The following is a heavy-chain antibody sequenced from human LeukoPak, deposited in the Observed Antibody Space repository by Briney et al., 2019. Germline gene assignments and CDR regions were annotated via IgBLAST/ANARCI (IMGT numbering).Heavy chain of an antibody. CDR3: ASLEDYYYYMGV. J-gene: IGHJ6*03. CDR1: GFTFSSYS. D-gene: IGHD3-3*01. Sequence: TPGGSLRLSCAASGFTFSSYSMNWVRQAPGKGLEWVSSISSSSSYIYYADSVKGRFTISRDNAKNSLYLQMNSLRAEDTAVYYCASLEDYYYYMGVWGKGTTVTVSS. CDR2: ISSSSSYI. V-gene: IGHV3-21*01.